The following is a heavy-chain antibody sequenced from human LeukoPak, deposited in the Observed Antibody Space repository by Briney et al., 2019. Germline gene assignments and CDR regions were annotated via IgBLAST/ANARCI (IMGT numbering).Heavy chain of an antibody. D-gene: IGHD2-15*01. CDR2: IYYSGST. CDR1: GGSFSGYY. Sequence: PSETLSLTCAVYGGSFSGYYWSWIRQPPGKGLEWIGYIYYSGSTNYNPSLKSRVTISVDTSKNQFSLKLSSVTAADTAVYYCARIGSGIIDYWGQGTLVTVSS. CDR3: ARIGSGIIDY. V-gene: IGHV4-59*01. J-gene: IGHJ4*02.